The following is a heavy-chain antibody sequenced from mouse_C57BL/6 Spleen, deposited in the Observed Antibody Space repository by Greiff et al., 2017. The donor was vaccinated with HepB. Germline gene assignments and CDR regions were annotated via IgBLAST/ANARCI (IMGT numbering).Heavy chain of an antibody. CDR1: GFSFTSYG. D-gene: IGHD4-1*01. J-gene: IGHJ3*01. Sequence: VKLMESGPGLVAPSQRLSITCTVSGFSFTSYGVDWVRQSPGKGLEWLGVIWGVGSTNYNSALKSRLSISKDNSKSQVFLKMNSLQTDDTAMYYCASGVTGRGFAYWGQGTLVTVSA. CDR2: IWGVGST. V-gene: IGHV2-6*01. CDR3: ASGVTGRGFAY.